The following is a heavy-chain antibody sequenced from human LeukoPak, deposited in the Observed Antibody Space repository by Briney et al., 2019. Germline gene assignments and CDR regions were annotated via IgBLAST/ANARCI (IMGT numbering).Heavy chain of an antibody. J-gene: IGHJ6*02. CDR3: ASEGAHYDFWSGYRPYYYYGMDV. CDR2: ISSSSSTI. D-gene: IGHD3-3*01. V-gene: IGHV3-48*01. Sequence: GGFLRLSCAASGFTFSSYSMNWVRQAPGKGLEWVSYISSSSSTIYYADSVKGRFTISRDNAKNSLYLQMNSLRAEDTAVYYCASEGAHYDFWSGYRPYYYYGMDVWGQGTTVTVSS. CDR1: GFTFSSYS.